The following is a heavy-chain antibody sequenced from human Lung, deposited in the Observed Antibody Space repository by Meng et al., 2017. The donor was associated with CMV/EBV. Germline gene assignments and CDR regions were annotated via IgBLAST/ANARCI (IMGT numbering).Heavy chain of an antibody. J-gene: IGHJ6*02. CDR3: ERGYIVVVPAAMLRSGLYGMDV. CDR1: GGSFSGYY. Sequence: SEPLSPXXPVHGGSFSGYYWSGTRQPRGKGLEWIGEINHSGSTNYNPSLKSPVTISVDTSKSQFSLKLSSVTAADTTVYYYERGYIVVVPAAMLRSGLYGMDVWGQETTVTVSS. V-gene: IGHV4-34*01. CDR2: INHSGST. D-gene: IGHD2-2*01.